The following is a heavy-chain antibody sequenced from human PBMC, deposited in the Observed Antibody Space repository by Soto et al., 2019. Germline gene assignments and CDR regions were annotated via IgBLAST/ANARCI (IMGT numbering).Heavy chain of an antibody. J-gene: IGHJ3*02. Sequence: PGGSLRLSCAASGFTFGSRAMSWVRQAPGEGLEWVSTITDTGGDTKYADSVRGRFTISRDNSKNTLYLQMSSLRAEDSAVNYCAKDLTRITMIVVVITGAHGAFDIWGQGTMVTVSS. CDR1: GFTFGSRA. CDR2: ITDTGGDT. V-gene: IGHV3-23*01. D-gene: IGHD3-22*01. CDR3: AKDLTRITMIVVVITGAHGAFDI.